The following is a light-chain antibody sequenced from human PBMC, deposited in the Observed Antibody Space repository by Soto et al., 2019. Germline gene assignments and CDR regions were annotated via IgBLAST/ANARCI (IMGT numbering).Light chain of an antibody. V-gene: IGLV2-14*03. Sequence: QSALTQPACVSVAPEQSITISCTGTSSDVGGHNYVSWYQQHPGKVPKLLIYDVGNRPSGVSDRFSGSKSGNTASLTISGLQAEDEADYYCSSYTATNTLVFGTGTKVTVL. CDR1: SSDVGGHNY. CDR2: DVG. J-gene: IGLJ1*01. CDR3: SSYTATNTLV.